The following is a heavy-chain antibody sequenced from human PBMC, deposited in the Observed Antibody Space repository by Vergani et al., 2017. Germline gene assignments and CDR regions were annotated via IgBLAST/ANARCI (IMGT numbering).Heavy chain of an antibody. CDR2: ISSSSSTK. CDR3: ARDRAGAARYWYFDL. J-gene: IGHJ2*01. V-gene: IGHV3-48*01. CDR1: GFTFSSYS. D-gene: IGHD6-6*01. Sequence: EVKLVESGGGLVQPGGSLRLSCAASGFTFSSYSMNWVRQAPGKGLEWVSYISSSSSTKYYGDSVKGRFTISRDNAKNSLYLQMNSLRAEDTAVYYCARDRAGAARYWYFDLWGRGTLVTVSS.